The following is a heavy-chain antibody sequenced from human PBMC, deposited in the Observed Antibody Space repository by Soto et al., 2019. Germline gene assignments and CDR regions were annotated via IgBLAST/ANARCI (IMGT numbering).Heavy chain of an antibody. CDR1: GGSISSGGYY. D-gene: IGHD3-22*01. CDR3: ARGLSYYYYSSGYRFDY. V-gene: IGHV4-31*03. J-gene: IGHJ4*02. Sequence: TLSRTGPVSGGSISSGGYYWSWIRQHPGKGLEWIGYIYYSGSTYYNPSLKSRVTISVDRSKNQFSLKLSSVNAADTAVYSCARGLSYYYYSSGYRFDYWGQGTLVTVYS. CDR2: IYYSGST.